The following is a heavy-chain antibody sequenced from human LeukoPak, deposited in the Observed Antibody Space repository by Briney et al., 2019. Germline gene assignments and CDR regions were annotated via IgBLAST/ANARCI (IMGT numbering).Heavy chain of an antibody. CDR3: AKERYSSSWYPWFDP. D-gene: IGHD6-13*01. CDR2: ISWNSGSI. J-gene: IGHJ5*02. Sequence: PGRSLRLSCAASGFTFDDYAMRWVRHAPGKGREWVSGISWNSGSIGYADSVKGRFTISRDNAKNSLYLQMHSLRAEDTALYYCAKERYSSSWYPWFDPWGQGTLVTVSS. CDR1: GFTFDDYA. V-gene: IGHV3-9*01.